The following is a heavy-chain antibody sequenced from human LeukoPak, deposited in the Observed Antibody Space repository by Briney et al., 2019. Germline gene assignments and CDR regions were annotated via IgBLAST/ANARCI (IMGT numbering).Heavy chain of an antibody. D-gene: IGHD6-13*01. Sequence: SGPTLVNPTQTLTLTCTFSGFSLSTSGMCVSWIRQPPGKALEWLALIDWDDDKYYSTSLKTRFTISKDTSKNQVVLTMTNMDPVDTATNYCARITVGIAAAPNRDAFDIWGQGTMVTVSS. V-gene: IGHV2-70*01. CDR1: GFSLSTSGMC. CDR2: IDWDDDK. CDR3: ARITVGIAAAPNRDAFDI. J-gene: IGHJ3*02.